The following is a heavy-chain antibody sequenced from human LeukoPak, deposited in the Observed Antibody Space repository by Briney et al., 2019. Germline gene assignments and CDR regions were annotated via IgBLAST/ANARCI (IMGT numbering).Heavy chain of an antibody. CDR2: INPNSGGT. Sequence: PAASVKVSCKASGYTFTGYYMHWVRQAPGQGLEWMGWINPNSGGTNHAQKFQGRVTMTRDTSISTAYMELSRLRSDDTAVYYCARGRGSTSSNFDYWGQGTLVTVSS. D-gene: IGHD2-2*01. V-gene: IGHV1-2*02. J-gene: IGHJ4*02. CDR1: GYTFTGYY. CDR3: ARGRGSTSSNFDY.